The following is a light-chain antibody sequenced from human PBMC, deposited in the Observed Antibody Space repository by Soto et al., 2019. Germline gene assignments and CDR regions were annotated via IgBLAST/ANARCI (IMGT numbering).Light chain of an antibody. CDR1: QTVSSTS. CDR3: QLYAISPKT. Sequence: EIVLTQSPGTLSLSPGERATLSCRASQTVSSTSLAWYQQRPGQAPRPLIFDASTRVTGIPDRFSGSGSGTDFTLTISRLEPEDFAVYFCQLYAISPKTFGQGTKVDIK. J-gene: IGKJ1*01. CDR2: DAS. V-gene: IGKV3-20*01.